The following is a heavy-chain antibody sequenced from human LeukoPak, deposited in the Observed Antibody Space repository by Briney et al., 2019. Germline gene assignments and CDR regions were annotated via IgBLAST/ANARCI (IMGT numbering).Heavy chain of an antibody. CDR1: GFTVSSNY. J-gene: IGHJ4*02. V-gene: IGHV3-53*01. Sequence: PGGSLRLSCAASGFTVSSNYMSWVRQAPGKGLEWVSVIYSGGSTYYADSVKGRFTISRDNSKNTLYLQVNSLRAEDTAVYYCARVSVFSGSYLDYWGQGTLVTVSS. CDR2: IYSGGST. CDR3: ARVSVFSGSYLDY. D-gene: IGHD1-26*01.